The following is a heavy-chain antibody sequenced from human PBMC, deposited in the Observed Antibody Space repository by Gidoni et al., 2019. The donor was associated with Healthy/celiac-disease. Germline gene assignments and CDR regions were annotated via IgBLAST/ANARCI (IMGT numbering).Heavy chain of an antibody. D-gene: IGHD3-22*01. Sequence: QLQLQESGPGLVKPSETLSLTCTVSGGSISSSSYYWGWIRQPPGKGLEWIGSIYYSGSTYYNPSLKSRVTISVDTSKNQFSLKLSSVTAADTAVYYCARPFLGYYDSSGYYGLNAFDIWGQGTMVTVSS. J-gene: IGHJ3*02. CDR1: GGSISSSSYY. V-gene: IGHV4-39*01. CDR2: IYYSGST. CDR3: ARPFLGYYDSSGYYGLNAFDI.